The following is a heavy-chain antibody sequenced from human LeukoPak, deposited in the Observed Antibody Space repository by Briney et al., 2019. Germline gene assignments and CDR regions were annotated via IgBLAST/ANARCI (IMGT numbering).Heavy chain of an antibody. J-gene: IGHJ4*02. CDR2: ITGSSSTI. V-gene: IGHV3-48*01. CDR3: ARSRLGGYFDS. D-gene: IGHD3-16*01. CDR1: GFTFSSYS. Sequence: GGSLRLSCAASGFTFSSYSINWVRQAPGKGLEWVSYITGSSSTIYYADSVEGRFTISRDNAKNSLYLQMNSLRAEDTAVYYCARSRLGGYFDSWGQGTLVTVSS.